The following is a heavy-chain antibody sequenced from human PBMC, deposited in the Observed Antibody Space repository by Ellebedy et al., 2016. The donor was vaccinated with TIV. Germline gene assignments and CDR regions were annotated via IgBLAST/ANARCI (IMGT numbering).Heavy chain of an antibody. V-gene: IGHV4-39*07. CDR1: GGSISSSSSY. CDR3: AKDGSGSYSGLAGYNWFDP. Sequence: SETLSLXXTVSGGSISSSSSYWGWIRQPPGKGLEWIGSIYHSGSTNYNPSLKSRVTISVDKSKNQFSLKLSSVTAADTAVYYCAKDGSGSYSGLAGYNWFDPWGQGTLVTVSS. D-gene: IGHD3-10*01. J-gene: IGHJ5*02. CDR2: IYHSGST.